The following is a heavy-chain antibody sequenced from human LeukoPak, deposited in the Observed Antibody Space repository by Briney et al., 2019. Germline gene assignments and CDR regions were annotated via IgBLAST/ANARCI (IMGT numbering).Heavy chain of an antibody. J-gene: IGHJ4*02. CDR3: AKDGPYSGSTESPFDY. D-gene: IGHD1-26*01. CDR1: GFTFSSYG. V-gene: IGHV3-30*18. Sequence: GGSLRLSCAASGFTFSSYGMHWVRQAPGKGLELVAVISYDGSNKYYADSVKGRFTISRDNFKNTLYLQMNSLRAEDTAVYYCAKDGPYSGSTESPFDYWGQGTLVTVSS. CDR2: ISYDGSNK.